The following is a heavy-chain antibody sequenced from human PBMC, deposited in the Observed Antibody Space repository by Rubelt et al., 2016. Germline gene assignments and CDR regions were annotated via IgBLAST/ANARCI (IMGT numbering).Heavy chain of an antibody. CDR3: ASAFPRDY. J-gene: IGHJ4*02. CDR2: ISSSSSYI. Sequence: FGGGVVQPGRSLRLSCAASGFTFSSYWMHWVRQAPGKGLVWVSSISSSSSYIYYADSVKGRFTISRDNAKNSLYLQMNSLRAEDTAVYYCASAFPRDYWGQGTLVTVSS. V-gene: IGHV3-21*01. CDR1: GFTFSSYW.